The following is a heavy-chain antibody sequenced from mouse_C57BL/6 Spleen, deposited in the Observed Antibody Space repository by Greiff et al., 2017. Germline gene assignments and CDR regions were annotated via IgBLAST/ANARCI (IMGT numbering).Heavy chain of an antibody. J-gene: IGHJ3*01. CDR2: IWSGGST. Sequence: QVQLQQSGPGLVQPSQSLSITCTVSGFSLPSYGVHWVRQSPGKGLEWLGVIWSGGSTDYNAAFISRLSISKDNSKSQVFFQMNSLQADDTAIYYCARRGIYYGSSYGAWFAYWGQGTLVTVSA. CDR1: GFSLPSYG. V-gene: IGHV2-2*01. CDR3: ARRGIYYGSSYGAWFAY. D-gene: IGHD1-1*01.